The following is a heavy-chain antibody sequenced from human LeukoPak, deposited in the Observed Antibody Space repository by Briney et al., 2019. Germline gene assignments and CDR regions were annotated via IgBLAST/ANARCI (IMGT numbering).Heavy chain of an antibody. CDR3: ARGVEMATIGGYNWFDP. CDR1: GASISSYY. V-gene: IGHV4-4*07. CDR2: IYTSGST. D-gene: IGHD5-24*01. J-gene: IGHJ5*02. Sequence: SETLSLTCTVSGASISSYYWTRIRQPAGKGLEWIGRIYTSGSTYYNPSLKSRVTMSVDTSKNQFSLKLSSVTAADTAVYYCARGVEMATIGGYNWFDPWGQGTLVTVSS.